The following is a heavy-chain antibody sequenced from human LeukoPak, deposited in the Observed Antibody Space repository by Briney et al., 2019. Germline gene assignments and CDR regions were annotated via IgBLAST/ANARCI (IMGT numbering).Heavy chain of an antibody. CDR2: IIPIFGTA. CDR1: GGTFSSYA. CDR3: ARGRLYCSSTSCSPSYYYYYYMDV. V-gene: IGHV1-69*05. J-gene: IGHJ6*03. Sequence: SVKVSCKASGGTFSSYAISWVRQAPGQGLEWMGGIIPIFGTANYAQKFQGRVTITTDESTSTAYMELSSLRSEDTAVYYCARGRLYCSSTSCSPSYYYYYYMDVWGKGTTVTVSS. D-gene: IGHD2-2*01.